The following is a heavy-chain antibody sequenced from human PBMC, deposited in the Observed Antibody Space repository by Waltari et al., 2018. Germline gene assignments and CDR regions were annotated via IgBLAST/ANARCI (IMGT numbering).Heavy chain of an antibody. CDR1: GYAFTAFY. V-gene: IGHV1-2*02. CDR3: AREGNGYDFDF. J-gene: IGHJ4*02. CDR2: IVPHSGDT. Sequence: HVQMVQSGAEVKRPGASVKVSCRSAGYAFTAFYIHWVRQAPGQGLEWMGWIVPHSGDTYFAPQFEGRITMTRDTSISTSFMDLSRLTSDDTAVYYCAREGNGYDFDFWGQGTLVTVSS. D-gene: IGHD5-12*01.